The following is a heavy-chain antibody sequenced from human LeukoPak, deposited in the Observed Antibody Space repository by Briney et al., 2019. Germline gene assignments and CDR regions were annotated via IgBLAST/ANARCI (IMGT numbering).Heavy chain of an antibody. V-gene: IGHV1-2*02. CDR3: ASSSDGYNTYFDY. Sequence: VASVKVSCKASGYTFTGYYMHWVRQAPGQGLEWMGWINPNSGGTNYAQKFQGRVTMTRDTSISTAYMELSRLRSDDTAVYYCASSSDGYNTYFDYWGQGTLVSVSS. CDR2: INPNSGGT. CDR1: GYTFTGYY. J-gene: IGHJ4*02. D-gene: IGHD5-24*01.